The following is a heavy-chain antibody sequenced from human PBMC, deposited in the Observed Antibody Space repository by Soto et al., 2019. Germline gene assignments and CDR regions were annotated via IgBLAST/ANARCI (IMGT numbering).Heavy chain of an antibody. J-gene: IGHJ3*02. Sequence: QVQLVESGGGLVKPGGSLRLSCAVSGFTFSDYYMTWIRQAPGKGLEWVSYISNSGSTIYYADSVKGRISVSGDNAKNSLYLEMNSLRAEDTAVYYCARCSDSGYDPDIWGQGTMVTVSS. D-gene: IGHD5-12*01. CDR3: ARCSDSGYDPDI. CDR2: ISNSGSTI. V-gene: IGHV3-11*01. CDR1: GFTFSDYY.